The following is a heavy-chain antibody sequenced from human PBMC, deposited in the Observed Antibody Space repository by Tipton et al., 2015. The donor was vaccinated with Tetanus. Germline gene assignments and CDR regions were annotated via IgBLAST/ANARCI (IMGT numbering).Heavy chain of an antibody. J-gene: IGHJ4*02. CDR1: GGSFSLYY. Sequence: TLSLTCTVSGGSFSLYYWNWVRQSPGKGLEWLAYVSYSGRTNSNYSLKSRITVSRDTSKNHFSLRLASVTAADTAVYFCARANFESSKKGPFDSWGQGTLVIVSA. CDR2: VSYSGRT. CDR3: ARANFESSKKGPFDS. V-gene: IGHV4-59*01. D-gene: IGHD5-24*01.